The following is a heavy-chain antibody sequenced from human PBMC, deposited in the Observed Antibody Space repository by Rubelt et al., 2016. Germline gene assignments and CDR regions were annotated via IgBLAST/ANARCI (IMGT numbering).Heavy chain of an antibody. CDR2: INHSGST. D-gene: IGHD5-24*01. CDR1: GGSFSGYY. J-gene: IGHJ4*02. Sequence: QVHLQQWGAGLLKPSETLSLTCAVYGGSFSGYYWSWIRQPPGKGLEWLGEINHSGSTNYNPSLKSRVTISVDTSKDQFSLKLSAVTAADTAVYYCTRRQMASSRRDYWGQGTLVTVSS. V-gene: IGHV4-34*02. CDR3: TRRQMASSRRDY.